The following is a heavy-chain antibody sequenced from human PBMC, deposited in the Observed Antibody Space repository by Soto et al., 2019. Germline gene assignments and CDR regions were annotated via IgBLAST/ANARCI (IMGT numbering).Heavy chain of an antibody. Sequence: ASETLSLTCVVSSYVIESGHYWGCVRQPPGKGLEWVGSIYDSGTTYYNPSLRSRVTISADTSKNQFSLSLTSVTAADTAVYYCARSPQYYTPGSSPFDYWGPGTMVTVSS. CDR1: SYVIESGHY. J-gene: IGHJ4*03. D-gene: IGHD3-3*01. V-gene: IGHV4-38-2*01. CDR3: ARSPQYYTPGSSPFDY. CDR2: IYDSGTT.